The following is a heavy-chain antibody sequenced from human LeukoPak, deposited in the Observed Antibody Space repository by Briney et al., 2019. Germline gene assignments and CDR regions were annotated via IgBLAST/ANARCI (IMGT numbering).Heavy chain of an antibody. CDR3: AKDAQRGFDYSNSLEY. CDR2: IWSDGSNQ. J-gene: IGHJ4*02. Sequence: GGSLRLSCAAAKFTFSHYGMHWVRQAPGKGLEWVAVIWSDGSNQYHADSVKGRFTISRDNSKNTVYLQMNSLRVEDTGVYYCAKDAQRGFDYSNSLEYWGQGILVSVSS. CDR1: KFTFSHYG. D-gene: IGHD4-11*01. V-gene: IGHV3-33*06.